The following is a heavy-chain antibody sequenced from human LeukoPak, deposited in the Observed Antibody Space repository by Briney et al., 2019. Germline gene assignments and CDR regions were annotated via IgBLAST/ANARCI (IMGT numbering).Heavy chain of an antibody. D-gene: IGHD4-11*01. Sequence: SETLSLPCTVSGDSISSYYWSWLRQPPGKGLEWLGHNYYSGSTNYNPSLKSRVTISVDTSKNQFSLKLSSVTAADTAVYYCAISNSNPNYYYYYMDVWGKGTTVTVSS. V-gene: IGHV4-59*01. CDR3: AISNSNPNYYYYYMDV. J-gene: IGHJ6*03. CDR1: GDSISSYY. CDR2: NYYSGST.